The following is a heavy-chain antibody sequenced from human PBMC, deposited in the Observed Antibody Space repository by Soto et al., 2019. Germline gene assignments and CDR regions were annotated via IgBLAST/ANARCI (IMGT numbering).Heavy chain of an antibody. Sequence: QVQLVQSGAEVKKPGSSVKVSCKASGGTFSSYTISWVRQAPGQGLEWMGRIIPILGIANYAQKFQGRVTITADKSTSTAYMELSSLRSEDTAVYYCARAFVKQTCCGDCSPFDYWGQGTLVTVSS. CDR3: ARAFVKQTCCGDCSPFDY. D-gene: IGHD2-21*02. CDR2: IIPILGIA. V-gene: IGHV1-69*02. CDR1: GGTFSSYT. J-gene: IGHJ4*02.